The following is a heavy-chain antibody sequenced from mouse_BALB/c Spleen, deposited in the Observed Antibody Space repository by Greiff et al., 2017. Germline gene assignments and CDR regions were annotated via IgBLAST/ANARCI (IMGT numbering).Heavy chain of an antibody. V-gene: IGHV2-9-2*01. CDR3: VRGDSMDY. J-gene: IGHJ4*01. Sequence: QVQLKQSGPGLVAPSQSLSITCTVSGFSLTSYDISWIRQPPGKGLEWLGVIWTGGGTNYNSAFMSRLSISKDNSKSQVFLKMNSLQTDDTAIYYCVRGDSMDYWGQGTSVTFSS. CDR1: GFSLTSYD. CDR2: IWTGGGT.